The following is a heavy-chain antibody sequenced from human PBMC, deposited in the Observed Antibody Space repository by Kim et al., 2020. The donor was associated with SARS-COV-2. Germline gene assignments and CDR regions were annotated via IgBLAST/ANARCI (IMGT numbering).Heavy chain of an antibody. CDR1: GFTFSDHY. CDR3: ARGGSSGCFDY. V-gene: IGHV3-72*01. J-gene: IGHJ4*02. D-gene: IGHD6-19*01. Sequence: GGSLRLSCAASGFTFSDHYMDWVRQAPGKGLEWVGRTRNKANSYTTEYAASVKGRFTISRDDSKNSLYLQMNSLKTEDTAVYYCARGGSSGCFDYWGQGTLVTVSS. CDR2: TRNKANSYTT.